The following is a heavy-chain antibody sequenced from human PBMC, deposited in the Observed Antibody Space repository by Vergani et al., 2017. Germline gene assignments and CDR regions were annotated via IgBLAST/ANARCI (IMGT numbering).Heavy chain of an antibody. D-gene: IGHD3-10*01. CDR2: INPSGGST. V-gene: IGHV1-46*01. J-gene: IGHJ5*02. Sequence: QVQLVQSGAEVKKPGASVKVSCKASGYTFTSYYMHWVRQAPGQGLEWMGIINPSGGSTSYAQKFQGRVTMTRDMSTSTVYMELSSLRSVGTAGYYCARGGSTGRPYNWFDPGGHGTLVTVSS. CDR3: ARGGSTGRPYNWFDP. CDR1: GYTFTSYY.